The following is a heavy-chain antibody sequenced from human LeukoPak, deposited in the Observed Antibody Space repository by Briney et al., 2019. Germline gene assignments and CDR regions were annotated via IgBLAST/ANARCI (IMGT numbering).Heavy chain of an antibody. CDR2: INHSGST. J-gene: IGHJ6*03. D-gene: IGHD3-10*01. CDR1: GGSFSGYY. CDR3: ARGRSSMVRGYYYYYMDV. Sequence: SETLSLTCAVYGGSFSGYYWSWIRQPPGKGLEWIGEINHSGSTNYNPSLKSRVTISVSTSKNQFSLELSSVTAADTAVYYCARGRSSMVRGYYYYYMDVWGKGTTVTISS. V-gene: IGHV4-34*01.